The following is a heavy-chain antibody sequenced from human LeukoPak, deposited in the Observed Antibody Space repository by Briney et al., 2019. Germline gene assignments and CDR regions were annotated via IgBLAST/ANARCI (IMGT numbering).Heavy chain of an antibody. V-gene: IGHV1-2*02. CDR3: AGEGARGYSYALRY. CDR1: GYTFTGYY. J-gene: IGHJ4*02. CDR2: INPNSGGT. Sequence: ASVKVSCKASGYTFTGYYMHWVRQAPGQGLEWMGWINPNSGGTNYARKFQGRVTMTRDTSISTAYMELSRLRSDDTAVYYCAGEGARGYSYALRYWGQGTLVTVSS. D-gene: IGHD5-18*01.